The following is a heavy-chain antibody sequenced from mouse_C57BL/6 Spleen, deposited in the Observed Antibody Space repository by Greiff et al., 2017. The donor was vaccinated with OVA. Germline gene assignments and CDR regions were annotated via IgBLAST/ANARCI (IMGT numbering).Heavy chain of an antibody. V-gene: IGHV1-19*01. CDR3: ARWGSGYPVAY. D-gene: IGHD3-2*02. CDR2: INPYNGGT. CDR1: GYTFTDYY. Sequence: VQLQQSGPVLVKPGASVKMSCKASGYTFTDYYMNWVKQSHGKSLEWIGVINPYNGGTSYNQKFKGKATLTVDKSSSTAYLELNSLTSEDSAVYYCARWGSGYPVAYWGQGTLVTVSA. J-gene: IGHJ3*01.